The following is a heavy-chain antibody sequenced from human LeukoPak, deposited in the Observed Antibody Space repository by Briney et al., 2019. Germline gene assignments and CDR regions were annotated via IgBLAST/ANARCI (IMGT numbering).Heavy chain of an antibody. D-gene: IGHD2-21*01. CDR2: IYHSGGT. CDR3: ARGLNRLVDY. V-gene: IGHV4-30-2*01. J-gene: IGHJ4*02. Sequence: PSQTLSLTCAVSGGSISSGGYSWSWIRQPPGKGLEWIGYIYHSGGTYYNPSLKSRVTISVDRSKNQFSLKLSSVTAADTAVYYCARGLNRLVDYWGQGTLVTVSS. CDR1: GGSISSGGYS.